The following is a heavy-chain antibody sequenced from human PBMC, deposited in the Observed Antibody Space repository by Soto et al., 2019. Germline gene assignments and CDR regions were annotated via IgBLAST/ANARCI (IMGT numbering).Heavy chain of an antibody. CDR1: GGSISRGGYY. J-gene: IGHJ4*02. V-gene: IGHV4-61*08. CDR2: IYYNGST. Sequence: SETLSLTCTVSGGSISRGGYYWSWIRQPPGKGLEYIGYIYYNGSTNYNPSLKSRVTMSVDTSKNQFSLKLSSVTAADTAVFYCATLHYSDSSGYYYPDSWGQGTLVTVSS. CDR3: ATLHYSDSSGYYYPDS. D-gene: IGHD3-22*01.